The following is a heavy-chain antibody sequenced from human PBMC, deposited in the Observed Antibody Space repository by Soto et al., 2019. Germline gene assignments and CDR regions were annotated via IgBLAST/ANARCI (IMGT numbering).Heavy chain of an antibody. CDR1: EGSFRGFY. D-gene: IGHD6-13*01. J-gene: IGHJ5*02. CDR3: ARGLKDSSSLFRWRYWFDP. V-gene: IGHV4-34*01. CDR2: INHSGST. Sequence: LETLSLTCAVYEGSFRGFYWSWVRQHPGKGLEWIGEINHSGSTNYNPSLKSRVTISVDTSKNQFSLKLTSVTAADTAVYYCARGLKDSSSLFRWRYWFDPWGQGTLVTVSS.